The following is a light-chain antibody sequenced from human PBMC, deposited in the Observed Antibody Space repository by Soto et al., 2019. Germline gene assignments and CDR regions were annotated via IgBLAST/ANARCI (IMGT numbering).Light chain of an antibody. CDR3: SSYAGSNSV. CDR1: SSDVGGYNY. J-gene: IGLJ3*02. Sequence: QSVLTQPPSASGSPGQSVTISCTGTSSDVGGYNYVSWYQQHPGKAPKVMIHEVSKRPSGVPDRFSGSKSGNTASLTVSGLQAEDEADYYCSSYAGSNSVFGGGTKLTV. CDR2: EVS. V-gene: IGLV2-8*01.